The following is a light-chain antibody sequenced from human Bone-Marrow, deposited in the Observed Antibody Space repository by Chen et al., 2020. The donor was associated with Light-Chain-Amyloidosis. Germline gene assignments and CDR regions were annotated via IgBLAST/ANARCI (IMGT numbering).Light chain of an antibody. CDR1: QSVKTD. CDR2: DAS. V-gene: IGKV3-11*01. Sequence: DIVMTQSPATLSLSPGERATLSCRASQSVKTDLAWYQQKPGQAPRLLIYDASNRATGIPARFSGSGSGTDFILTISRLEPGDFAVYYCQQSTNWPLTFGGGTKVEIK. CDR3: QQSTNWPLT. J-gene: IGKJ4*01.